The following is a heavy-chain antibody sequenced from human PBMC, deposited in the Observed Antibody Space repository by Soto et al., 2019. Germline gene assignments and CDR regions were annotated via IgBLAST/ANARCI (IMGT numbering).Heavy chain of an antibody. CDR1: GYTFTSYF. V-gene: IGHV1-18*01. Sequence: SVKVSCKTSGYTFTSYFITWVRQAPGHGLEWMGWISPYNGNTNYAQMLQGRVTMTTDTSTSTGYLELRSLRSDDTAVYYCARQNYYSGMDVWGQGTTVTVSS. D-gene: IGHD3-10*01. CDR2: ISPYNGNT. J-gene: IGHJ6*02. CDR3: ARQNYYSGMDV.